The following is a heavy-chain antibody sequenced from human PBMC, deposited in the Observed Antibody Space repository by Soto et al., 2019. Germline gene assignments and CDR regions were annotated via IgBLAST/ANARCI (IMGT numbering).Heavy chain of an antibody. V-gene: IGHV4-59*08. D-gene: IGHD4-17*01. CDR3: VRQGIDYLHGLVDV. CDR2: VYYTGDT. Sequence: QVQLQQSGPRLVKPSETLSLTCTVSSGPDRSHNWGWIRQPPGRGLEWIGYVYYTGDTAYNPSLRGRVTISADTSTNDISLPLNSVTAADPAVYYWVRQGIDYLHGLVDVWGPGTTVSVSS. CDR1: SGPDRSHN. J-gene: IGHJ6*02.